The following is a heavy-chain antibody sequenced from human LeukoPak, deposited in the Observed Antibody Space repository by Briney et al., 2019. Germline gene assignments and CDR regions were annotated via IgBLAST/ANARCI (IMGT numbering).Heavy chain of an antibody. Sequence: PGGSLRPSCPASGFTFSSYSRNGVGQAPGKGWEGVSNISSSSSTIYYADSVKGRFTISRDNAKNSLYLQMNSLRAEDTAVYYCARGPGTTSGYYYYYMDVWGKGTTVTVSS. CDR1: GFTFSSYS. V-gene: IGHV3-48*04. CDR3: ARGPGTTSGYYYYYMDV. D-gene: IGHD1-7*01. J-gene: IGHJ6*03. CDR2: ISSSSSTI.